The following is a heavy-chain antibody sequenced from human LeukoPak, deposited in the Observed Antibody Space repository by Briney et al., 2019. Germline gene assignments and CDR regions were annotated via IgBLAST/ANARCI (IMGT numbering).Heavy chain of an antibody. V-gene: IGHV3-64D*06. J-gene: IGHJ4*02. CDR3: VTGSQVVYSPAFDY. CDR2: IGTNGIST. D-gene: IGHD2-2*01. CDR1: GLTFSTYA. Sequence: GGSLRLSCTVSGLTFSTYAMHWVRQAPGKGLEYVSAIGTNGISTYYADAVRDRFIISRDISKNTLYLQMTSLRAENTAVYYFVTGSQVVYSPAFDYWGQGTLVTVSS.